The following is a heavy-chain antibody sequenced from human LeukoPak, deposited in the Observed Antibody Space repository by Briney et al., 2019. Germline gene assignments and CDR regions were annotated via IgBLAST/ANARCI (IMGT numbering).Heavy chain of an antibody. Sequence: PGGSLRLSCAASGFTFSSYAMSWVRQAPGKGLEWVSAISGSGGSTYYADSVKGRFTISGDNSKNTLYLQMNSLRAEDTAVYYCAKAESSSWYGLIDYWGQGTLVTVSS. CDR3: AKAESSSWYGLIDY. CDR1: GFTFSSYA. D-gene: IGHD6-13*01. J-gene: IGHJ4*02. CDR2: ISGSGGST. V-gene: IGHV3-23*01.